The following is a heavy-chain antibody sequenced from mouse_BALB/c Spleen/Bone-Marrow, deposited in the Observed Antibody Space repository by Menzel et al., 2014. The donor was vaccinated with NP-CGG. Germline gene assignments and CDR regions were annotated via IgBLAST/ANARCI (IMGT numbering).Heavy chain of an antibody. CDR1: GFNIKDTY. J-gene: IGHJ3*01. CDR2: IDPANGNT. D-gene: IGHD1-1*01. CDR3: ASYYYGSYGFAY. Sequence: EVQLQESGAELVKPGASVKLPCTASGFNIKDTYMHWVKQRPEQGLEWIGRIDPANGNTKYDPKFQGKATITADTSSNTACLQLSSLTSEDAAAYYCASYYYGSYGFAYWGQGTLVTVSA. V-gene: IGHV14-3*02.